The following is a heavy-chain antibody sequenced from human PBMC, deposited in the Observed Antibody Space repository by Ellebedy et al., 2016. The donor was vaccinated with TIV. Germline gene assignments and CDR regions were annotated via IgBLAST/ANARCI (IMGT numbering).Heavy chain of an antibody. V-gene: IGHV3-23*01. Sequence: GESLKISCAASGFTFSSYAMSWVRQAPGKGLEWVSAISGSGASTYYADSVKGRFTISRDNSKNTLYLQMNSLRAEDTAVYYCAKVPYDSSGYRFDYWGQGTLVTVSS. CDR2: ISGSGAST. J-gene: IGHJ4*02. CDR3: AKVPYDSSGYRFDY. D-gene: IGHD3-22*01. CDR1: GFTFSSYA.